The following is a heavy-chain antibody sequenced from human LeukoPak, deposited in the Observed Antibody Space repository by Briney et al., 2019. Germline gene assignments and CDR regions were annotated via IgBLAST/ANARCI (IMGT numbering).Heavy chain of an antibody. D-gene: IGHD5-12*01. Sequence: SETLSLTCTVSGASISSSSYYWGWIRQPPGKGLEWVGSFYYSGGPAYNPSLKSRVTISVDTSENQFSLKLSSVTAADTAVYYCARYMVGTMNEGWGQGTLVTVSS. J-gene: IGHJ4*02. V-gene: IGHV4-39*01. CDR3: ARYMVGTMNEG. CDR2: FYYSGGP. CDR1: GASISSSSYY.